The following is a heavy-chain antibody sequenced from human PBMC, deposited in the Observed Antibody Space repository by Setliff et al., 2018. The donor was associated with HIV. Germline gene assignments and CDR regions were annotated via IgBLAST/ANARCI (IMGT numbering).Heavy chain of an antibody. J-gene: IGHJ6*03. CDR1: GYSFTTFG. CDR2: ISTYDGVT. CDR3: ARDLFTSGSDRSRQAGYYYYYYMDV. Sequence: ASVKVSCKASGYSFTTFGVTWVRQAPGQGLEWMGWISTYDGVTTYAQKPQGRVTMTTDTSTSTAYMELRSLRSDDTAVYYCARDLFTSGSDRSRQAGYYYYYYMDVWGKGTTVTV. D-gene: IGHD3-10*01. V-gene: IGHV1-18*01.